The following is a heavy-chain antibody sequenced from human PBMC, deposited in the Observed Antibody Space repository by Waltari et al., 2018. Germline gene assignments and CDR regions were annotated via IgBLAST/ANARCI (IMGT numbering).Heavy chain of an antibody. V-gene: IGHV3-9*01. J-gene: IGHJ3*02. Sequence: EVQLVESGGGLVQPGRSLRLSCAASGFTFDDDAMHWVRQAPGKGLEWVSSISWNSGNIGYADSVKGRFTISRDNAKNCLYLQMNSLRTEDTALYYCVKEEATVTTLNAFNIWGQGTMVTVSS. CDR3: VKEEATVTTLNAFNI. CDR2: ISWNSGNI. CDR1: GFTFDDDA. D-gene: IGHD4-17*01.